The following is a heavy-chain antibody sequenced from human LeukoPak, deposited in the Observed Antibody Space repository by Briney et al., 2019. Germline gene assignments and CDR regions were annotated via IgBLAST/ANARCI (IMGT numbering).Heavy chain of an antibody. Sequence: SETLSLTCTVSSYSIYSDYYWCCIRQPPGKVLEWIVSSSHSGTTYYNPSLKSRVTIPLDTSKKQFFLKLSSVTAADTAVYYCARVGPSSSWYKYHMEVWGKGTTVTVSS. CDR2: SSHSGTT. CDR1: SYSIYSDYY. D-gene: IGHD6-13*01. V-gene: IGHV4-38-2*02. J-gene: IGHJ6*03. CDR3: ARVGPSSSWYKYHMEV.